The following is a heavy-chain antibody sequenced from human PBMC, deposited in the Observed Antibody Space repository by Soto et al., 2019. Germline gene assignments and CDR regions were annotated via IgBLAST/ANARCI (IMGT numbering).Heavy chain of an antibody. CDR1: GFTFSSYA. J-gene: IGHJ4*02. D-gene: IGHD3-22*01. CDR2: ISSNGGST. Sequence: GGSLRLSCSASGFTFSSYAMHWVRQAPGKGLEYVSAISSNGGSTYYADSVKGRFTISGDNSKNTLYLQMSSLRAEDTAVYYCVKDPLDDSSGPPLDYWGQGTLVTVSS. CDR3: VKDPLDDSSGPPLDY. V-gene: IGHV3-64D*06.